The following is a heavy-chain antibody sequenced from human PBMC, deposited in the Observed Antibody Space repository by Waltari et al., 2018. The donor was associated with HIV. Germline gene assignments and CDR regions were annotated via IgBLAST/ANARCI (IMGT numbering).Heavy chain of an antibody. CDR3: AKPTVGATANTPFDY. D-gene: IGHD1-26*01. CDR2: IWYDGSNK. Sequence: QVHLVVSGGGVVKPGRAVRLCWAALGFPFSSYGLDCVAQAPGSGLEWVAVIWYDGSNKYYADSVKGRFTISRDNSKNTLYLQMNSLRAEDTAVYYCAKPTVGATANTPFDYWGQGTLVTVSS. V-gene: IGHV3-33*06. CDR1: GFPFSSYG. J-gene: IGHJ4*02.